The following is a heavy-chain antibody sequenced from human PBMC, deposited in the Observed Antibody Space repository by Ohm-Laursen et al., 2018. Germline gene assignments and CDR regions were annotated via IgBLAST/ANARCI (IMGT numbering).Heavy chain of an antibody. J-gene: IGHJ6*02. V-gene: IGHV3-9*01. D-gene: IGHD3-10*01. CDR3: ARTFRDYYYYGMDV. Sequence: SLRLSCSASGFTFDDYAMRWVRQAPGKGLEWVSGISWNSGSIGYADSVKGRFTISRDNAKNSLYLQMNSLRAEDTAVYYCARTFRDYYYYGMDVWGQGTTVTVSS. CDR1: GFTFDDYA. CDR2: ISWNSGSI.